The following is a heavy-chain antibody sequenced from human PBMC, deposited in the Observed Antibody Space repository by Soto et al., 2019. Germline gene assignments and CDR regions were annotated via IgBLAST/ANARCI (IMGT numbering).Heavy chain of an antibody. CDR3: TKDRVPDGIWSIDY. CDR2: IDLSGTTT. V-gene: IGHV3-23*03. CDR1: GFSFSDYS. D-gene: IGHD2-15*01. Sequence: GGSLRLSCVASGFSFSDYSMNWVRQAPGKGLEWVSFIDLSGTTTYCRDSVKGRFTIFKDKSMNTVYLQMNSLRVEDAAVYYCTKDRVPDGIWSIDYWGQGALVTVSS. J-gene: IGHJ4*02.